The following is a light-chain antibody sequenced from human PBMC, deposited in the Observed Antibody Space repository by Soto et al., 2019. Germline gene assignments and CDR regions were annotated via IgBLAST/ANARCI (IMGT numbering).Light chain of an antibody. CDR3: CAYVSSNTLL. CDR1: SSDVGGYDL. Sequence: QSALTQPASVSGSPGQSITISCTGTSSDVGGYDLVSWYQQQPGKAPKLIIYEGSKRPSGMSNRFSGSKSGNTASLIISGLQGDDEGDYYCCAYVSSNTLLFGGGTQLTVL. CDR2: EGS. J-gene: IGLJ3*02. V-gene: IGLV2-23*01.